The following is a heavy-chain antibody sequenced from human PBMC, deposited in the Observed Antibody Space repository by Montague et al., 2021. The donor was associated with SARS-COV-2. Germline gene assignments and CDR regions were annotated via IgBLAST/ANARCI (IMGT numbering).Heavy chain of an antibody. D-gene: IGHD5-12*01. CDR1: GDSINNYY. Sequence: SETLSLTCTVSGDSINNYYWSWIRQSPGKGLEYIGYIYYSGGANYYPSRATNYNPSFESRVAISLDTSKNQFSLNLSSVTTADTAVYYCARGSGYSGYALAYWGQGTLVTVSS. V-gene: IGHV4-59*01. CDR2: IYYSGGANYYPSRAT. CDR3: ARGSGYSGYALAY. J-gene: IGHJ4*02.